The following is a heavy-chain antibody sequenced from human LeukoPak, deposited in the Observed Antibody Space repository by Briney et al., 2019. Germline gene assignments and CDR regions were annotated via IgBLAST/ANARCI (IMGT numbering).Heavy chain of an antibody. CDR2: IIPIFGTA. Sequence: SVKVSCKASRGTFTTYGLSWVRQAPGQGLEWMGGIIPIFGTAKYAQKFQGRVTITADESTSTAYMELSGLRSEDTAVYYCARDRQARSVAYDAFDIWGQGTMVTVSS. J-gene: IGHJ3*02. D-gene: IGHD3-3*01. CDR1: RGTFTTYG. CDR3: ARDRQARSVAYDAFDI. V-gene: IGHV1-69*13.